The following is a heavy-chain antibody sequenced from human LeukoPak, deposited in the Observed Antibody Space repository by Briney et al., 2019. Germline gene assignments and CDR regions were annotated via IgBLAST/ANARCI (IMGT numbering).Heavy chain of an antibody. V-gene: IGHV3-7*01. CDR2: IKQDGSEK. CDR3: ATFDYLADYFHY. D-gene: IGHD3-9*01. CDR1: GFTFSSYW. Sequence: GGSLRLSCAASGFTFSSYWMSWVRQAPGKGLEWVANIKQDGSEKYYVDSVKGRFTIFRDNAKSSLYLQMNSLRAEDTAVYYCATFDYLADYFHYWGHGTLVIVSS. J-gene: IGHJ1*01.